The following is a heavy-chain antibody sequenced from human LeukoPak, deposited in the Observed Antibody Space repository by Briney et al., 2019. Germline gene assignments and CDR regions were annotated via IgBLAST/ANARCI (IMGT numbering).Heavy chain of an antibody. CDR3: ARAQEMGSGWYLGY. CDR1: GYIFTGYY. V-gene: IGHV1-2*04. D-gene: IGHD6-19*01. J-gene: IGHJ4*02. CDR2: INPNSGGT. Sequence: ASVKVSCKASGYIFTGYYMHWVRQAPGQGLEWMGWINPNSGGTNYAQKFQGWVTMTRDTSISTAYMELSRLRSDDTAVYYCARAQEMGSGWYLGYWGQGTLVTVSS.